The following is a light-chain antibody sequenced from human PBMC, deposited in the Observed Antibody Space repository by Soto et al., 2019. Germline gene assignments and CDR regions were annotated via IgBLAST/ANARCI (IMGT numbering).Light chain of an antibody. CDR3: QQRSQFLWT. CDR1: QSVSNY. J-gene: IGKJ1*01. V-gene: IGKV3-11*01. Sequence: EIVLTQSPATLSLSPGERATLSCRASQSVSNYLAWYQQKPGQAPRLLMYDTSNRAPGIPARFSGSGSGTDFTLTISSLEPEDFAVYFCQQRSQFLWTFGQGTKVDI. CDR2: DTS.